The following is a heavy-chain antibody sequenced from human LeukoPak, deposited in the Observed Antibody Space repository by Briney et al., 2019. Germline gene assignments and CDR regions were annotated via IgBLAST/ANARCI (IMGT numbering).Heavy chain of an antibody. CDR2: ISGSSSYI. D-gene: IGHD5-18*01. V-gene: IGHV3-21*01. J-gene: IGHJ4*02. Sequence: GGSLRLSCAASGFTFSSYSMNWVRQAPGKGLEWVSSISGSSSYIYYADSVKGRFAISRDNAKNSLYLQMNSLRAEDTAVYYCAGGEVDTAMDYWGQGTLVTVSS. CDR1: GFTFSSYS. CDR3: AGGEVDTAMDY.